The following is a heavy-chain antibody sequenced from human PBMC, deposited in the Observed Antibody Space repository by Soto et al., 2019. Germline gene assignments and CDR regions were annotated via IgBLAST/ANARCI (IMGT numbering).Heavy chain of an antibody. V-gene: IGHV3-11*01. CDR2: ISGSGSDI. CDR1: GFTFSDHY. Sequence: GGSLRLSCAASGFTFSDHYMTWIRQAPGKGLEWISYISGSGSDIYYADSVKGRFTVSRDNAKNSLYLQMSSLRAEDAGVYYCAGDPYYYASDYWGQGTLVTVSS. CDR3: AGDPYYYASDY. J-gene: IGHJ4*02. D-gene: IGHD3-10*01.